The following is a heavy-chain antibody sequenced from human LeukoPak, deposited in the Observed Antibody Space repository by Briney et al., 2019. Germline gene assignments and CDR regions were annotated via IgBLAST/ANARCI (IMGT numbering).Heavy chain of an antibody. CDR3: VRQYYYGSGSYLWAPDY. CDR2: ITSGSSYI. Sequence: GGSLILSCAASGFTFSSYNMNWVRQAPGQGLEWVSSITSGSSYIYYAVSVKGRFTISRDNSTSSLYLQMNSLRAEDTAVYYCVRQYYYGSGSYLWAPDYWGQGTLVTVSS. V-gene: IGHV3-21*01. CDR1: GFTFSSYN. D-gene: IGHD3-10*01. J-gene: IGHJ4*02.